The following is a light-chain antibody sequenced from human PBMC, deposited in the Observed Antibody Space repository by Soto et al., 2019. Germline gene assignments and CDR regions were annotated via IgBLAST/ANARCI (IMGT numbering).Light chain of an antibody. CDR1: QSVGGD. J-gene: IGKJ2*01. Sequence: EIVMTQSPITLSVSPGERATLSCMASQSVGGDLAWYQQIPGQPPRLLIYGAVTSATGVAARFSGGGSGTEFTRTVDSLQSEDLAFYYCQQYNAWPRTFGQGTKLEI. CDR2: GAV. V-gene: IGKV3-15*01. CDR3: QQYNAWPRT.